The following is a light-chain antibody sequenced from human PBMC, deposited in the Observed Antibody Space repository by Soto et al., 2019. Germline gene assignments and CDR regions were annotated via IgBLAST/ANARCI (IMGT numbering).Light chain of an antibody. J-gene: IGKJ4*01. V-gene: IGKV3-15*01. CDR3: QQYKNWPPLT. CDR1: QSVGSA. CDR2: GAS. Sequence: EIVMTQSPATLSVSPGETATLSCRASQSVGSAVAWYQHKPGQAPRLLIVGASIRATGVPGRFIGGGSGTEFTLTISSLQSEDFAVYYCQQYKNWPPLTCGGGTTVEIK.